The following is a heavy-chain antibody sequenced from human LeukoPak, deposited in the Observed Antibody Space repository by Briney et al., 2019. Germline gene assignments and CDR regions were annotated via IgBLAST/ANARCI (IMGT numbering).Heavy chain of an antibody. D-gene: IGHD3-3*01. J-gene: IGHJ4*02. V-gene: IGHV3-15*01. CDR1: GFTFSSYS. Sequence: PGGSLRLSCAASGFTFSSYSMSWVRQAPGKGLEWVGRIKSKTDGGTTDYAAPVKGRFTISRDDSKNTLYLQMNSLKTEDTAVYYCTTGSDFWSGYPDDYWGQGTLVTVSS. CDR2: IKSKTDGGTT. CDR3: TTGSDFWSGYPDDY.